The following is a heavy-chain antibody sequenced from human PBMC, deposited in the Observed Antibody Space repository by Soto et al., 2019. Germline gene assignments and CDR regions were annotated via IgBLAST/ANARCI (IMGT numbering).Heavy chain of an antibody. D-gene: IGHD3-10*01. CDR3: ARGVTLVRGVIHTPYFDY. J-gene: IGHJ4*02. V-gene: IGHV4-59*01. CDR1: GGSISSDY. CDR2: IYNSGST. Sequence: SETLSLTCTVSGGSISSDYWSWIRQPPWKGLEWIGFIYNSGSTNYNPSLKSRVTISMDTSRNHFSLILSSVTAADTAVYYCARGVTLVRGVIHTPYFDYWGQGALVTVSS.